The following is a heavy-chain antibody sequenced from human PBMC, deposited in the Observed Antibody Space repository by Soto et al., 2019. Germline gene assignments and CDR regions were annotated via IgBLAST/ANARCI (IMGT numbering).Heavy chain of an antibody. CDR1: GFTFSSYG. V-gene: IGHV3-30*18. CDR3: AKDVAGFEADYGDYVNYYGMDV. Sequence: GGSLRLSCAASGFTFSSYGMHWVRQAPGKGLEWVAVISYDGSNKYYADSVKGRFTISRDNSKNTLYLQMNSLRAEDTAVYYCAKDVAGFEADYGDYVNYYGMDVWGQGTTVTVSS. CDR2: ISYDGSNK. D-gene: IGHD4-17*01. J-gene: IGHJ6*02.